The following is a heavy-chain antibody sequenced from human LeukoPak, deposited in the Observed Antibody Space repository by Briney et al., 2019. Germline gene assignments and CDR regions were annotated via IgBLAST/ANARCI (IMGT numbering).Heavy chain of an antibody. CDR2: IDTLDGET. Sequence: ATVKISCKSSVYPFSDYYIHWIQAAPCKGLHGMGRIDTLDGETTYAERFQGRVTFTADTSTYTIYMELNSLTFADTAIYYCTRDHEERGPYLDLWGQGSQVTVSS. V-gene: IGHV1-69-2*01. J-gene: IGHJ4*02. D-gene: IGHD1-7*01. CDR3: TRDHEERGPYLDL. CDR1: VYPFSDYY.